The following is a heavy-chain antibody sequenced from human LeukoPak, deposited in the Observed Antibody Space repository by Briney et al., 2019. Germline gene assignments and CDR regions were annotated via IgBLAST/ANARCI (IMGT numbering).Heavy chain of an antibody. Sequence: GGSLRLSCAASGFTFSSYGMHWVRQAPGKGLEWVAFIRYDGSNKYYADSVKGRFTISRDNSKNTLYLQMNSLRAEDTAVYYCAKYGVEKEGTDAFDIWGQGTMVTVSS. CDR1: GFTFSSYG. D-gene: IGHD3-3*01. CDR2: IRYDGSNK. J-gene: IGHJ3*02. V-gene: IGHV3-30*02. CDR3: AKYGVEKEGTDAFDI.